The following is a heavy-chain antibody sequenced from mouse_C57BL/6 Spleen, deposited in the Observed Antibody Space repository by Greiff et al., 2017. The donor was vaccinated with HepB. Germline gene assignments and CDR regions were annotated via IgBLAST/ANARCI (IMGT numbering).Heavy chain of an antibody. J-gene: IGHJ2*01. V-gene: IGHV1-39*01. Sequence: EVQLQQSGPELVKPGASVKISCKASGYSFTDYNMNWVKQSNGKSLEWLGVITPNYGTTSSNQQFKGKATLTVDQSSSTAYMQRNSLTAEDSAVYYCARYGSSHFDYWGQGTTLTVSS. CDR3: ARYGSSHFDY. CDR2: ITPNYGTT. D-gene: IGHD1-1*01. CDR1: GYSFTDYN.